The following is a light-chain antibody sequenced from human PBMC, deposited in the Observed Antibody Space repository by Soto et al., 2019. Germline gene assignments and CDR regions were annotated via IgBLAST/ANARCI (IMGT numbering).Light chain of an antibody. CDR1: QDIRNE. CDR3: LQHKNYPPLT. CDR2: VAS. V-gene: IGKV1-17*01. J-gene: IGKJ4*01. Sequence: DIQMTQSPSSVSASVGDRVTITCRASQDIRNELAWYQHKPGKAPKRLIYVASTLQSGVPSRFSSSASGTEFTLTLRSLQPEEFATYYCLQHKNYPPLTFGGGTKVAIK.